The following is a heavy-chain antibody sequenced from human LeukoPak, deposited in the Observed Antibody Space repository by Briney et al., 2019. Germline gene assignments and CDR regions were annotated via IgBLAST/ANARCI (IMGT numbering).Heavy chain of an antibody. CDR2: IRHDGSNG. V-gene: IGHV3-30*02. CDR1: GFTFSAFG. J-gene: IGHJ4*02. Sequence: GGSLRLSCAASGFTFSAFGMHWVRQAPGQGLEWVAFIRHDGSNGYYADSVKDRFTISRDNSKNTLYLQMNSLRAEDTAVYYCATPGGGSGSYRVIPYFDYWGQGTLVTVSS. D-gene: IGHD1-26*01. CDR3: ATPGGGSGSYRVIPYFDY.